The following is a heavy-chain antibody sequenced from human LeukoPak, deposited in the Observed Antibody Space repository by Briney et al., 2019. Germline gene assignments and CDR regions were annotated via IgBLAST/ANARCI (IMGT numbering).Heavy chain of an antibody. D-gene: IGHD3-16*02. CDR3: ARHYDYVWGSYRSPLDY. CDR1: GGSISSGSYY. Sequence: SETLSLTCTVSGGSISSGSYYWSWIRQPAGKGLEWIGRIYTSGSTSYNPSLKSRVTISVDTSKNQFSLKLSSVTAADTAVYYCARHYDYVWGSYRSPLDYWGQGTLVTVSS. CDR2: IYTSGST. V-gene: IGHV4-61*02. J-gene: IGHJ4*02.